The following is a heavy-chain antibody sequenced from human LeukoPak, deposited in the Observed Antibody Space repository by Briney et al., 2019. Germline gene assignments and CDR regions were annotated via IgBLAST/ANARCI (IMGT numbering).Heavy chain of an antibody. CDR3: ARDPIYRGTDY. CDR1: GGSISSGGYY. Sequence: ASETLSLTCTVSGGSISSGGYYWSWIRQPPGKGLEWIGYIYHSGSTYYNPSLKSRVTISVDRSKNQFSLKLSSVTAADTAVYYCARDPIYRGTDYWGQGTLVIVSS. D-gene: IGHD1-26*01. V-gene: IGHV4-30-2*01. CDR2: IYHSGST. J-gene: IGHJ4*02.